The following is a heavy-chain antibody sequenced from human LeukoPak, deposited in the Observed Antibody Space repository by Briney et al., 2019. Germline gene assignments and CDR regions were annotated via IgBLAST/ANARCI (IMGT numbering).Heavy chain of an antibody. CDR2: IIPIFGTA. V-gene: IGHV1-69*05. J-gene: IGHJ4*02. Sequence: ASVTVSCKASGGTFSSYAISWVRQAPGQGLEWMGGIIPIFGTANYAQKFQGRVTVTRDTSTSTVHMELSGLRSEDTAVYYCARDQEGFDYWGQGTLVTVSS. CDR1: GGTFSSYA. CDR3: ARDQEGFDY.